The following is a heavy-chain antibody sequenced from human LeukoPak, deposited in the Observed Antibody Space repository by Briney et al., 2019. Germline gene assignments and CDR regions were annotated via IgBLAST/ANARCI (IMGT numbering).Heavy chain of an antibody. D-gene: IGHD1-26*01. CDR3: SRESGPFCPFGY. CDR2: ISLAGQT. CDR1: GGSISGTNW. J-gene: IGHJ4*02. V-gene: IGHV4/OR15-8*02. Sequence: PSETLSLTCGVSGGSISGTNWWSWVRQPPGQGLEWSGEISLAGQTNFNPSLNGRVTMSLDKSSNQLSLHLTSLTAADTATYFCSRESGPFCPFGYWGQGTLVIVSS.